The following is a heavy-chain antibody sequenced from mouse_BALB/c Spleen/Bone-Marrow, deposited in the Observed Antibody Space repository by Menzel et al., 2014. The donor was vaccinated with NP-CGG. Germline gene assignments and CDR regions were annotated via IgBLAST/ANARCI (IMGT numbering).Heavy chain of an antibody. D-gene: IGHD2-14*01. CDR2: IDPSTGHT. V-gene: IGHV1-7*01. Sequence: QVQLQQSGAELAKPGASVKMSCKASGFPFTTYWMHWFKQRPGQGLEWIGYIDPSTGHTEYNQNFKDKATLTADKSSGTAYMQLSSLTSEDSAVYYCARPYRYDKEFAYWGQGTLVTVSA. CDR1: GFPFTTYW. J-gene: IGHJ3*01. CDR3: ARPYRYDKEFAY.